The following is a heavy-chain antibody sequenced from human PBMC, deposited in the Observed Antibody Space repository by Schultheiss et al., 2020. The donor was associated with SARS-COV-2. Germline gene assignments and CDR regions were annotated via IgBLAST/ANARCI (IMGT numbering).Heavy chain of an antibody. CDR3: ARGALIVVVPAAITSMDV. CDR1: GFTFDDYA. CDR2: ISWNSGSI. D-gene: IGHD2-2*01. Sequence: GGSLRLSCAASGFTFDDYAMHWVRQAPGKGLEWVSGISWNSGSIGYADSVKGRFTISRDNAKNTLYLQMNSLRAEDTAVYYCARGALIVVVPAAITSMDVWGKGTTVTVSS. J-gene: IGHJ6*03. V-gene: IGHV3-9*01.